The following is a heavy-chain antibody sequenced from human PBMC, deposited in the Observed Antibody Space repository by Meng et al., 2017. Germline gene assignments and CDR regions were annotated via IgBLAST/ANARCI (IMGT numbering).Heavy chain of an antibody. CDR3: ARGRDTAKSGY. CDR2: LYYTGTT. J-gene: IGHJ4*02. V-gene: IGHV4-31*03. D-gene: IGHD5-18*01. CDR1: GGASRSGSGD. Sequence: QGPLEGAGRGVGKTSQTLAVTCRGAGGASRSGSGDWSWFRQHPGKGLEWIGTLYYTGTTFYNPSLMSRPTISLDTSKNQFSLNLNSMTAADTAIYYCARGRDTAKSGYWGQGTLVTVSS.